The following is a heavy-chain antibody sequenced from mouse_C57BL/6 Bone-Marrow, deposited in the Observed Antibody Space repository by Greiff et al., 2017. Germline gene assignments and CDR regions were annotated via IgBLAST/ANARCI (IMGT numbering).Heavy chain of an antibody. D-gene: IGHD1-1*01. CDR1: GYTFTSYW. CDR2: INPNSGST. V-gene: IGHV1-64*01. CDR3: ARIITTGYFDY. J-gene: IGHJ2*01. Sequence: QVQLQQPGAELVKPGASVKLSCKASGYTFTSYWMHWVKQRPGQGLEWIGMINPNSGSTNYNEKFKSKATLTVDKSSSTAYMQLSSLTSEDSAVYCCARIITTGYFDYWGQGTTRTVSS.